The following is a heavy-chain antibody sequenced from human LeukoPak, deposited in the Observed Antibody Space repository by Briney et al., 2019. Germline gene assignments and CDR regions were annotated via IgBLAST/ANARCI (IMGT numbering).Heavy chain of an antibody. D-gene: IGHD5-12*01. Sequence: ASVKVSCKASGYTFTSYDINWVRQATGQGLEWMGWMNPNSGNTGYAQKFQGRVTMTRNTSISTAYTELSSLRSEDTAVYYCARVYVEYSGYDWRAHDAFDIWGQGTMVTVSS. CDR2: MNPNSGNT. CDR1: GYTFTSYD. CDR3: ARVYVEYSGYDWRAHDAFDI. V-gene: IGHV1-8*01. J-gene: IGHJ3*02.